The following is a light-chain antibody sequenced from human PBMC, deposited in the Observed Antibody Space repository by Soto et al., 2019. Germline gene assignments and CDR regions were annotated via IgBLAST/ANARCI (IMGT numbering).Light chain of an antibody. CDR3: QQYNSYSPA. J-gene: IGKJ1*01. Sequence: DIQMTQPPSTRSASVGDRVTITCRASQSISSWLAWYQQKPGKAPKLLIYDASSLESGVPSRFSGSGSGTEFTLTISSLQPDDFATYYCQQYNSYSPAFGQGTKVEIK. V-gene: IGKV1-5*01. CDR2: DAS. CDR1: QSISSW.